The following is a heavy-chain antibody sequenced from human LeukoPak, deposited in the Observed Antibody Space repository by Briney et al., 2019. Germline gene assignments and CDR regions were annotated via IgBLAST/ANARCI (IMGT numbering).Heavy chain of an antibody. J-gene: IGHJ4*02. D-gene: IGHD6-13*01. CDR3: ARDKRASGINC. CDR1: GGSFSGYY. CDR2: ISDSGST. Sequence: ASETLSLTCAVYGGSFSGYYWSWIRQPPGKGLEWIGYISDSGSTYYNPSLKSRVTISVDTSKNKFSLKLSAVSAADTAVYYCARDKRASGINCWGQGTLVTVSS. V-gene: IGHV4-30-4*01.